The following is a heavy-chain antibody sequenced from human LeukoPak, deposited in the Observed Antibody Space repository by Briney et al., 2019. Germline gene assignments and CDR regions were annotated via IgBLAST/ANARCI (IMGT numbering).Heavy chain of an antibody. J-gene: IGHJ6*03. CDR2: IRYDGSNK. CDR1: GFTFSSYG. CDR3: AKDHYDFWSGYQLYYYYYMDV. V-gene: IGHV3-30*02. Sequence: PGGSLRLSCAASGFTFSSYGMHWVRQAPGKGLEWVAFIRYDGSNKYYADSVKGRFTISRDNSKNTLYLQMNSLRAEDTAVYYCAKDHYDFWSGYQLYYYYYMDVWGKGTTVTVSS. D-gene: IGHD3-3*01.